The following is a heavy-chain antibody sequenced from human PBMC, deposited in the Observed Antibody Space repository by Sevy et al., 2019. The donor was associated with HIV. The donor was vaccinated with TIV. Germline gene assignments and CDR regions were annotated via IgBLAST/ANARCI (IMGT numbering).Heavy chain of an antibody. D-gene: IGHD3-16*01. CDR3: ADEDMTTFGGQFRVFDF. CDR1: GFTFTSSA. CDR2: IVVGSGVT. Sequence: ASVKVSCKASGFTFTSSAVQWVRQTRGQRLQWIGWIVVGSGVTNYAQSFQERVSIIGDMSTSTVYMEVTSLTSDDTAVYYCADEDMTTFGGQFRVFDFWGQGTVVTVSS. V-gene: IGHV1-58*01. J-gene: IGHJ3*01.